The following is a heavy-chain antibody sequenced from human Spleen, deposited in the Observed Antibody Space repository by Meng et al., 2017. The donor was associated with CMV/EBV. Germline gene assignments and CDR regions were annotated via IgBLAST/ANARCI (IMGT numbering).Heavy chain of an antibody. J-gene: IGHJ4*02. D-gene: IGHD2-2*01. CDR2: VRYDGSNN. V-gene: IGHV3-30*02. CDR3: ARGPYCSSTSCYLAPYDY. Sequence: GGSLRLSCAASGFTFSSYAMSWVRQAPGKGLEWVAFVRYDGSNNYYADSVKGRFTISRDNSKNTLYLQMNSLRAEDTAVYYCARGPYCSSTSCYLAPYDYWGQGTLVTVSS. CDR1: GFTFSSYA.